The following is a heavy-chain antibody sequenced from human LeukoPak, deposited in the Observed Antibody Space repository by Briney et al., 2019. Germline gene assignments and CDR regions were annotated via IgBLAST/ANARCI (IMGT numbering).Heavy chain of an antibody. D-gene: IGHD3-3*02. J-gene: IGHJ4*02. CDR1: GFTFTYYW. CDR3: ARGDLLGVDY. Sequence: GGSLRLSCAASGFTFTYYWMHWVRQAPGKGLVWVLRINSDESSTTYADSVKGRFTISRDNAKNTLYLQMNSLRADDTALYYCARGDLLGVDYWGQGTLVTVSS. CDR2: INSDESST. V-gene: IGHV3-74*01.